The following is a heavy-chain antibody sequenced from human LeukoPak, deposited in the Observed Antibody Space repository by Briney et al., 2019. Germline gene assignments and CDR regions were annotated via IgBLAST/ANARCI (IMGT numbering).Heavy chain of an antibody. CDR2: TLPIFGTA. D-gene: IGHD2-2*01. J-gene: IGHJ4*02. CDR3: ARAESPSTYCSSTSCYYFDY. Sequence: SVKVSCKASGGTFSSYAISWVRQAPGQGLEWMGGTLPIFGTANYAQKFQGRVTITADESTSTAYMELSSLRSEDTAVYYCARAESPSTYCSSTSCYYFDYWGQGTLVTVSS. CDR1: GGTFSSYA. V-gene: IGHV1-69*13.